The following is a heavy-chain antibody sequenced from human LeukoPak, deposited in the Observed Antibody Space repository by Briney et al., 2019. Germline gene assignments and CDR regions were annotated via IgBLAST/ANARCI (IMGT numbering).Heavy chain of an antibody. Sequence: SETLSLTCAVSGGSFSGYYWSWIRQPPGKGLEWIGEINHSGSTNYNPSLKSRVTISVDTSKNQFSLKLSSVTAADTAVYYCARGPGTNFDYWGQGTLVTVSS. D-gene: IGHD1-26*01. CDR1: GGSFSGYY. J-gene: IGHJ4*02. CDR3: ARGPGTNFDY. V-gene: IGHV4-34*01. CDR2: INHSGST.